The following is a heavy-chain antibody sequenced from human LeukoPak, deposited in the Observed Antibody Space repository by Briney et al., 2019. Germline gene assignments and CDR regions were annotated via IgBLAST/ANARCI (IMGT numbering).Heavy chain of an antibody. V-gene: IGHV4-59*02. CDR3: ARTLFWSDLDY. CDR2: IYYSGST. J-gene: IGHJ4*02. Sequence: SETLSLTXTVSGGSVSSYYWSWIRQPPGKGVEWNGYIYYSGSTNYNPSLKSRVTISVDTSKNQFSLKLSSVTAADTAVYYCARTLFWSDLDYWGQGTLVTVSS. CDR1: GGSVSSYY. D-gene: IGHD3-3*01.